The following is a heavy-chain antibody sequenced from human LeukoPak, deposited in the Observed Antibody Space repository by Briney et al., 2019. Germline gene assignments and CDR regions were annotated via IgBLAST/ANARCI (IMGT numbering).Heavy chain of an antibody. J-gene: IGHJ4*02. CDR3: ARDGYGGKSFDS. V-gene: IGHV1-2*02. CDR2: INPNSGGT. CDR1: GYTFTGRY. Sequence: GASVKVSCKASGYTFTGRYMHWVRQAPGQGLEWMGWINPNSGGTNYAQKFQGRVTMTSDTSISTAYMELSGLRSDDTAVYYCARDGYGGKSFDSWGQGTLVTVSS. D-gene: IGHD4-23*01.